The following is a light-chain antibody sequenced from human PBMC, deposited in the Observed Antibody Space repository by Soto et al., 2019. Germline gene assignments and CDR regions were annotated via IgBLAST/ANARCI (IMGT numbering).Light chain of an antibody. CDR3: CSYAGSRTWV. CDR2: EVS. Sequence: QSAPIQPASVSGSPGQSITIFCTGTNSDIGLFSLVSWYQQYPDKAPKLILYEVSKWPSGIPHRFSGSKSGNTASLTISGLQAEDEADYYCCSYAGSRTWVFGGGTKLTVL. V-gene: IGLV2-23*02. J-gene: IGLJ3*02. CDR1: NSDIGLFSL.